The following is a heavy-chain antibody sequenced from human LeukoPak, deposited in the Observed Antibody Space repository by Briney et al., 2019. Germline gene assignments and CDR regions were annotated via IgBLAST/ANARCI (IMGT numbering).Heavy chain of an antibody. V-gene: IGHV3-23*01. J-gene: IGHJ5*02. Sequence: GGSLRLSCAASGFTFSSYAMNWVRQAPGKGLEWVSAISGSGGSTYYADSVKGRFTISRDNSKNTLYLQMNSLRAEDTAVYYCAKAYWGSDWFDPWGQGTLVTVSS. CDR2: ISGSGGST. CDR3: AKAYWGSDWFDP. D-gene: IGHD3-16*01. CDR1: GFTFSSYA.